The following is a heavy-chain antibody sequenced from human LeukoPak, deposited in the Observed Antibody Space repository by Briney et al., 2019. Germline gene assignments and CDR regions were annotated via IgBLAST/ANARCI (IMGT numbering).Heavy chain of an antibody. V-gene: IGHV3-30*18. Sequence: GGSLRLSCAASGFTFSSYGMHWVRQAPGKGREWVAVISYDGSNKYYADSVKGRFTISRDNSRNTLYLQMNSLRAEDTAVYYCAKSDDRAAFDIWGQGTMVTVSS. J-gene: IGHJ3*02. CDR3: AKSDDRAAFDI. CDR1: GFTFSSYG. D-gene: IGHD5-24*01. CDR2: ISYDGSNK.